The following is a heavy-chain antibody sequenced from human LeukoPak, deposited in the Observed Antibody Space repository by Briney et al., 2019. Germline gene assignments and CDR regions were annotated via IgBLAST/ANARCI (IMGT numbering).Heavy chain of an antibody. D-gene: IGHD3-16*01. CDR2: INHSGST. CDR1: GGSFSGYY. Sequence: SETLSLTCAVYGGSFSGYYWSWIRQPPGKGLEWIGEINHSGSTNYNPSLKSRVTISVDTSKNQFSLKLSSVTAADTAVYYCARYVPTNAEGFDYWGQGTLVTVSS. CDR3: ARYVPTNAEGFDY. V-gene: IGHV4-34*01. J-gene: IGHJ4*02.